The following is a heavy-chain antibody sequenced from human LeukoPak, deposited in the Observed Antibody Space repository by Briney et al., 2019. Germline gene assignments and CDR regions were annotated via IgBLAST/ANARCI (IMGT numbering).Heavy chain of an antibody. CDR1: GYTFTDYW. J-gene: IGHJ3*02. CDR3: ALLDDAFDI. V-gene: IGHV5-51*01. D-gene: IGHD3-10*01. Sequence: GESLKISCKASGYTFTDYWIGWVRQMPGKGLEWMGIIYPGESDIRYSPSFQGQVTISADKSISTAYLQWSSLKASDTAMYYCALLDDAFDIWGQGTMVTVSS. CDR2: IYPGESDI.